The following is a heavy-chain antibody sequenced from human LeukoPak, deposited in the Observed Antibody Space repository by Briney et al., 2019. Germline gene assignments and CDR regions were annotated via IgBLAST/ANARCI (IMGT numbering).Heavy chain of an antibody. V-gene: IGHV3-64*01. CDR1: GFTFSSYA. J-gene: IGHJ6*03. Sequence: GGSLRLSCAASGFTFSSYAMHWVRQAPGKGLEYVSAISSNGGSTYYANSVKGRFTISRDDAKNSLYLQMNSLRADDTAVYYCARAFDTSWDYYYMDVWGKGTTVTVFS. CDR2: ISSNGGST. CDR3: ARAFDTSWDYYYMDV. D-gene: IGHD2-2*01.